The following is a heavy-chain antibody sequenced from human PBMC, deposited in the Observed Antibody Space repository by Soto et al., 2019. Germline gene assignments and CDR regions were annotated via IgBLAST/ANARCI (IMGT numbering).Heavy chain of an antibody. CDR3: ARLGLYSSSSGAFDY. CDR2: IHPSDSDT. J-gene: IGHJ4*02. V-gene: IGHV5-51*01. D-gene: IGHD6-6*01. Sequence: PGESLKISCKGSGYSFTSYWIGWVRQMPGQGLEWMGIIHPSDSDTRYSPSFQGQVTISADKSISTAYLQWSSLKASDTAMYYCARLGLYSSSSGAFDYWGQGTLVTVSS. CDR1: GYSFTSYW.